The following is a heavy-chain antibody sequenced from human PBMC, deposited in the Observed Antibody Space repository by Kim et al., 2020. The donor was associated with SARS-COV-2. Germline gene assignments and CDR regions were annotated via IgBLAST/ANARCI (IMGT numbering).Heavy chain of an antibody. Sequence: SGTLSLTCTVSGGSIGSTDSYWGSISSSGSYWGWIRQPPGRGPEWIGSIHHRGDTYYNPSLKSRVTISMDTSKNQFSLKMNSVTAPDSAVYYCARASAVAGRIDFWGQGTLVTVSS. CDR1: GGSIGSTDSYWGSISSSGSY. CDR2: IHHRGDT. V-gene: IGHV4-39*01. CDR3: ARASAVAGRIDF. J-gene: IGHJ4*02. D-gene: IGHD6-19*01.